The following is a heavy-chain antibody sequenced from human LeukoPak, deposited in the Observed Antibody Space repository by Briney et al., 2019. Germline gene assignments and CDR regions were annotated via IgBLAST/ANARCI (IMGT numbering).Heavy chain of an antibody. CDR2: IYSGGST. J-gene: IGHJ6*02. D-gene: IGHD3-10*01. V-gene: IGHV3-66*01. CDR1: GFTFRSNY. Sequence: GGSLRLSCAASGFTFRSNYMSWVRQAPGKGLEWVSVIYSGGSTYYADSVKGRFTISRDNSKNTLYLQMNSLRAEDTAVYYCARAKGYYGSGSMYYGMDVWGQGTTVTVSS. CDR3: ARAKGYYGSGSMYYGMDV.